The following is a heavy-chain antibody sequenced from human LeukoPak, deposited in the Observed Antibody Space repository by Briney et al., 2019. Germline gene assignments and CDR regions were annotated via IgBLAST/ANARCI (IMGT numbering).Heavy chain of an antibody. D-gene: IGHD2-2*01. J-gene: IGHJ4*02. V-gene: IGHV4-4*07. Sequence: SETLSLTCTVSGASISSYYWTWIRQPAGKGLEWIGRIYTSGSTNYNPSLKSRVAMSVDTPKNQFSLKLSSVTAADTAVYYCARLSADSSSSRGFDYWGQGTPVTVSS. CDR2: IYTSGST. CDR1: GASISSYY. CDR3: ARLSADSSSSRGFDY.